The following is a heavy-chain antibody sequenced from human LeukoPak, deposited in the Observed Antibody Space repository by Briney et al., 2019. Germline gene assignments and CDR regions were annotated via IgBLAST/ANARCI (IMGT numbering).Heavy chain of an antibody. CDR3: AKDGRITMIVVGLNYFDY. Sequence: GGSLRLSCAASGFTFSSYAMSWVRQAPGKGLEWVSAISGSGGSTYYADSVKGRFTISRGNSKNTLYLQMNSLRAEDTAVYYCAKDGRITMIVVGLNYFDYWGQGTLVTVSS. J-gene: IGHJ4*02. CDR2: ISGSGGST. D-gene: IGHD3-22*01. CDR1: GFTFSSYA. V-gene: IGHV3-23*01.